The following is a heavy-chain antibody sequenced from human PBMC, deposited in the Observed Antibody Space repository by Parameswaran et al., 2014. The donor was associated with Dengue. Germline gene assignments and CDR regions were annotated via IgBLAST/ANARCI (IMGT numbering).Heavy chain of an antibody. CDR3: ARDWDYGGNSGEFSVPAEYFQH. V-gene: IGHV3-21*01. D-gene: IGHD4-23*01. J-gene: IGHJ1*01. CDR2: ISSSSSYI. Sequence: VRQMPGKGLEWVSSISSSSSYIYYADSVKGRFTISRDNAKNSLYLQMNSLRAEDTAVYYCARDWDYGGNSGEFSVPAEYFQHWGQGTLVTVSS.